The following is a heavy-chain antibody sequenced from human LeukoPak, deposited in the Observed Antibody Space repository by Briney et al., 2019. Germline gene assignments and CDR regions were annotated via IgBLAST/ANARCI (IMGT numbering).Heavy chain of an antibody. CDR2: MNPNSGNT. J-gene: IGHJ5*02. CDR1: GYTFTSYD. V-gene: IGHV1-8*01. D-gene: IGHD3-3*01. CDR3: ARARRFLEWLPVNWFDP. Sequence: AXVKVSCKASGYTFTSYDINWVRQAPGQGREWMGWMNPNSGNTVYAQKFQGRVTMTRNTSISTAYMELSSLRSEDTAVYHCARARRFLEWLPVNWFDPWGQGTLVTVSS.